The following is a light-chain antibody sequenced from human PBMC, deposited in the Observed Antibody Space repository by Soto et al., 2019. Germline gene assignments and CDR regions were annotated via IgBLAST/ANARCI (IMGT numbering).Light chain of an antibody. Sequence: SVLTQPPSASGSPGQSVTISCTGTSSDVGGYDYVSWYQQHPGKAPKLMIYEVTIRPSGVSDRFSGSKSGNTASLTISGLQAEDEADYYCSSKRDSSTLFVFGTGTKVTVL. V-gene: IGLV2-14*01. CDR3: SSKRDSSTLFV. CDR2: EVT. CDR1: SSDVGGYDY. J-gene: IGLJ1*01.